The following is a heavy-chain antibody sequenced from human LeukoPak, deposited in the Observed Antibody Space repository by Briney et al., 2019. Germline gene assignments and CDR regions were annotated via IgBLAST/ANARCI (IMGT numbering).Heavy chain of an antibody. Sequence: SLRLSCAASGFTFSDYYMSWIRQAPGKGLEWVSYISSSGSTIYYADSVKGRFTISRDNAKNSLYLQMNSLRAEGTAVYYCARGLWTGDDDAFDIWGQGTMVTVSS. CDR2: ISSSGSTI. CDR1: GFTFSDYY. CDR3: ARGLWTGDDDAFDI. J-gene: IGHJ3*02. D-gene: IGHD2-21*01. V-gene: IGHV3-11*01.